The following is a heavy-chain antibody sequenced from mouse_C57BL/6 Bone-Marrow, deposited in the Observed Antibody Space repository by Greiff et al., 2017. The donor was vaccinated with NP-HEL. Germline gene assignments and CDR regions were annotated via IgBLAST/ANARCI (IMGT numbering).Heavy chain of an antibody. Sequence: QVQLKESGPELVKPGASVKLSCKASGYTFTSYDINWVKQRPGQGLEWIGWIYPRDGSTKYNEKFKGKATWTVDTSSSTAYMELHSLTSEDSSVYFCVPGVGGFAYWGQGTLVTVSA. J-gene: IGHJ3*01. D-gene: IGHD3-1*01. CDR2: IYPRDGST. CDR1: GYTFTSYD. CDR3: VPGVGGFAY. V-gene: IGHV1-85*01.